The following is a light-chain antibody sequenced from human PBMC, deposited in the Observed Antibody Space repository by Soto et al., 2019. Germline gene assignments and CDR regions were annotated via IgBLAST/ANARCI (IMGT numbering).Light chain of an antibody. J-gene: IGKJ2*01. Sequence: ELVLTQSPGTLSLSPGERATLSCRASQSVSSSYLAWYQQKPGQAPRLLIHGASFRATGIPDRFSGSGSGTDFTLTINRLEPEDFAVYYCQQYGSSPLYTFGQGTRLEIK. CDR3: QQYGSSPLYT. CDR1: QSVSSSY. V-gene: IGKV3-20*01. CDR2: GAS.